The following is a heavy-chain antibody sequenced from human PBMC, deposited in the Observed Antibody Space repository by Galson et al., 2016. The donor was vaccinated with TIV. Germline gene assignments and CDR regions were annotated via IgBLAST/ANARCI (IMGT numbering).Heavy chain of an antibody. Sequence: SVKVSCKASGYIFINYYIHWVRQAPGQGLEWLGWFNPDSGATQYAQKFQGRVTMTRDTSISTAYMERRRLISDDTAVYYCARVNWARAFDYWGQGTQVTVSS. CDR1: GYIFINYY. V-gene: IGHV1-2*02. CDR3: ARVNWARAFDY. J-gene: IGHJ4*02. D-gene: IGHD7-27*01. CDR2: FNPDSGAT.